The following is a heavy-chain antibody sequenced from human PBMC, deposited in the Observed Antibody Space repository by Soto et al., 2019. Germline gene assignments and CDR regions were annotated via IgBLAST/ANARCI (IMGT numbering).Heavy chain of an antibody. CDR1: GYTFTSYY. V-gene: IGHV1-46*01. CDR2: INPSGGST. Sequence: QVQLVQSGAEVKKPGASLKVSCKASGYTFTSYYIHWVRQAPGRGPEWMGIINPSGGSTNSAQKFPGRVPMNRDTSTGKVYIELSRLRTEDPAVYYCAEDESGGYRANYAMDVWGQGTTVTVSS. CDR3: AEDESGGYRANYAMDV. D-gene: IGHD1-1*01. J-gene: IGHJ6*02.